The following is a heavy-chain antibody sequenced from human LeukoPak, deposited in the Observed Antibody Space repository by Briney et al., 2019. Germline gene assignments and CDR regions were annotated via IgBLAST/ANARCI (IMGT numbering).Heavy chain of an antibody. CDR1: GYTFTSYD. D-gene: IGHD5-18*01. J-gene: IGHJ3*02. CDR3: ARGRVDTAMVFGI. CDR2: MNPNGGNT. V-gene: IGHV1-8*01. Sequence: ASVKVSCKASGYTFTSYDINWVRQATGQGLEWMGWMNPNGGNTGYAQKFQGRVTMTRNTSISTAYMELSSLRSEDTAVYYCARGRVDTAMVFGIWGQGTMVTVSS.